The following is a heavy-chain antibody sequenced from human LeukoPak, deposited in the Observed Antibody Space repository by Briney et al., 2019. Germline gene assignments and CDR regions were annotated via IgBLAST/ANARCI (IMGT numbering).Heavy chain of an antibody. CDR1: GGSFSEYY. Sequence: SETLSLTCAVYGGSFSEYYWSWIRQTPGKGLEWIGDIYYSGSTNYNPSLKSRVTISVDTSKNQFSLKLSSVTAADTAVYYCARHTDIAPLSSLKYWGQGTLVTVSS. CDR2: IYYSGST. J-gene: IGHJ4*02. D-gene: IGHD6-13*01. V-gene: IGHV4-59*08. CDR3: ARHTDIAPLSSLKY.